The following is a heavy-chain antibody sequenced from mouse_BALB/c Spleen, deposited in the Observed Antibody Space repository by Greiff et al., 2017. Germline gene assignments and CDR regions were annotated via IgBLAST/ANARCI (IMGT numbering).Heavy chain of an antibody. CDR2: IDTSDSYT. V-gene: IGHV1-69*01. J-gene: IGHJ3*01. D-gene: IGHD2-10*01. Sequence: QVHLQQPGAELVMPGASVKMSCKASGYTFTDYWMHWVKQRPGQGLVWIGAIDTSDSYTSYNQKFKGKATLTVDESSSTAYMQLSSLTSEDSAVYYCARCPSYCGNYGWFAYWGQGTLVTVSA. CDR3: ARCPSYCGNYGWFAY. CDR1: GYTFTDYW.